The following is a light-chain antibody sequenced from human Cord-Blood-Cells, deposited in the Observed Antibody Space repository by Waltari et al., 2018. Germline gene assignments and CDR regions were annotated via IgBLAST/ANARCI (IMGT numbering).Light chain of an antibody. CDR3: QQYYSTPYT. V-gene: IGKV4-1*01. Sequence: DIVMTQSPDSLAVSLGERATINCKSSQSVLYSSNNKNYLAWYQQKPGQPPTLLIYWASTRESGVPDRFSASGSGTDFTLTISSLQAEDVAVYYCQQYYSTPYTFGQGTKLEIK. J-gene: IGKJ2*01. CDR1: QSVLYSSNNKNY. CDR2: WAS.